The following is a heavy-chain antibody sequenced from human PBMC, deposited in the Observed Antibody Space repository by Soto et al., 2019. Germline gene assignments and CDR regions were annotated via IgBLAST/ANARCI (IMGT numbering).Heavy chain of an antibody. V-gene: IGHV3-23*01. CDR2: ISANDVGT. Sequence: GGSLRLSCEASGFTLRNYAMTWIRQAPGKGLEWVSLISANDVGTYYAESVKTRFTISTDQSRNTVYLQMDSLRADDTAIYYRAKAKNDYNWDNRPPFDYWGEGTLATVSS. D-gene: IGHD1-20*01. J-gene: IGHJ4*02. CDR1: GFTLRNYA. CDR3: AKAKNDYNWDNRPPFDY.